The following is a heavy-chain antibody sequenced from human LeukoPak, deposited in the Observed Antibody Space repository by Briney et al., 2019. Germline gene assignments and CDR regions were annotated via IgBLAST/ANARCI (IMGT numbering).Heavy chain of an antibody. CDR1: GFTFSSYA. D-gene: IGHD3-16*01. J-gene: IGHJ4*02. CDR2: IKQDGNKE. CDR3: AALWDGGY. V-gene: IGHV3-7*01. Sequence: GGSLRLSCAASGFTFSSYAMHWVRQAPGKGLEWVADIKQDGNKEYYLDSVKGRFTISRDNAKNSLFLQMNSLRAEDTAVYYCAALWDGGYWGQGTLVTVSS.